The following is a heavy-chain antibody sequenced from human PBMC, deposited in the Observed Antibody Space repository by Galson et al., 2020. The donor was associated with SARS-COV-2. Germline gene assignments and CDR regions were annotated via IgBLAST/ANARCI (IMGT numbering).Heavy chain of an antibody. V-gene: IGHV1-18*01. J-gene: IGHJ4*02. CDR2: ISAYNGDT. Sequence: ASVKVSCKTSGYTFTSYGYSWVRQAPGQGLEWMGWISAYNGDTNFAQRFQGRVTMTTDTSTSTVYMELGSLTSDDTAVYFCARDPPDSGWAFAWWGQGTLVTVSS. CDR3: ARDPPDSGWAFAW. D-gene: IGHD6-19*01. CDR1: GYTFTSYG.